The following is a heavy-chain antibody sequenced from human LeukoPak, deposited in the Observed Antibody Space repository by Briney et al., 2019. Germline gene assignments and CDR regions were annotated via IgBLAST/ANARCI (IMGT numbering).Heavy chain of an antibody. V-gene: IGHV1-46*01. CDR1: GYSFTSYY. Sequence: ASVKVSFKASGYSFTSYYMHWVRQAPGQGLEWMGIINPSGGSTSYAQKFQGRVTMTRDTSTSTVYMELSSLRSDDTAVYYCARRGYCSSTSCSLDYWGQGTLVTVSS. CDR2: INPSGGST. CDR3: ARRGYCSSTSCSLDY. D-gene: IGHD2-2*01. J-gene: IGHJ4*02.